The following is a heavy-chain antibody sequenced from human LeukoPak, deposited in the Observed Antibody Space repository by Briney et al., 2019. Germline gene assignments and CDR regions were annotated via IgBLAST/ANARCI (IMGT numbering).Heavy chain of an antibody. CDR2: IYYSGST. D-gene: IGHD4-23*01. J-gene: IGHJ4*02. CDR1: GGSISSYY. V-gene: IGHV4-59*08. Sequence: SETLFLTCTVSGGSISSYYWSWIRQPPGKGLEWIGYIYYSGSTNYNPSLKSRVTISVDTSKNQFSLKLSSVTAADTAVYYCATHPGTDYGGPYWGQGTLVTVSS. CDR3: ATHPGTDYGGPY.